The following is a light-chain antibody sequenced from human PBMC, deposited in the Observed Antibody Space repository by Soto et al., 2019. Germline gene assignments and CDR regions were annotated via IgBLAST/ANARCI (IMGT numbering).Light chain of an antibody. CDR2: GAS. CDR3: QKYNSAPRT. CDR1: QSVSSY. V-gene: IGKV3-15*01. Sequence: EIVLTQSPSTLSWSPGERATLSWGASQSVSSYLAWYQQKPGQAPRLLIYGASTRATDTPVRFSGSGSGTDFNLTISSLQTEDVATYYCQKYNSAPRTFGQGTKVDIK. J-gene: IGKJ1*01.